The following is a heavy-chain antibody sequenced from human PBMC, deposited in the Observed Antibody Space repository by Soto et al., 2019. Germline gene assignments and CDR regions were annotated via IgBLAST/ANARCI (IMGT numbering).Heavy chain of an antibody. V-gene: IGHV3-23*01. CDR2: ISGSGGST. CDR1: GFTFSSHA. Sequence: GGSRRLSCAASGFTFSSHAMSWVRQSPGKGLEWVSAISGSGGSTYYADSVKGRFTISRDNSKNTLYLQMNSLRAEDTAVYYCANLDTPYYYYYGMDVWGQGTTVTVSS. J-gene: IGHJ6*02. CDR3: ANLDTPYYYYYGMDV.